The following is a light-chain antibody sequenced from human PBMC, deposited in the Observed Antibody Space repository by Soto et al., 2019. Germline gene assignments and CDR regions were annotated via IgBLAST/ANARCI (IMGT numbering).Light chain of an antibody. CDR3: QQSYSTPLT. J-gene: IGKJ4*01. CDR2: AAS. CDR1: QSISSY. Sequence: EIQMKQSPSSLSASVGDRVTITCRASQSISSYLNWYQQKPGKAPKLLIYAASSLQSGVPSRFSGSGSQTDFTLTISSLQPEDFATYYCQQSYSTPLTFGGGTKVDIK. V-gene: IGKV1-39*01.